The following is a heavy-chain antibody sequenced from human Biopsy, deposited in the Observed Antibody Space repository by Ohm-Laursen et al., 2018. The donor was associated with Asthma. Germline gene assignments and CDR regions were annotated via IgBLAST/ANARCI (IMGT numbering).Heavy chain of an antibody. D-gene: IGHD1-26*01. CDR3: PKDVFPGWEPRRGLDY. V-gene: IGHV3-30*18. Sequence: SLRLSCAASGFTFSNYGMHWVRQAPGKGLEWVAVISFDGSNKDYADSVKGRFTISRDNSKNTLHLEMNSLRVEDTAVYYCPKDVFPGWEPRRGLDYWGQGTLVTVSS. J-gene: IGHJ4*02. CDR1: GFTFSNYG. CDR2: ISFDGSNK.